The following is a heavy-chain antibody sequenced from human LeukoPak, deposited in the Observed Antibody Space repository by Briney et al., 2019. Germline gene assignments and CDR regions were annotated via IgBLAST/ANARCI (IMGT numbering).Heavy chain of an antibody. CDR2: IYYSGST. V-gene: IGHV4-30-4*01. J-gene: IGHJ4*02. D-gene: IGHD6-19*01. CDR3: ARYTSPRFEQWLGAVDC. CDR1: GGSISSGDYH. Sequence: SQTLSLTCTVSGGSISSGDYHWSWIRQPPGKGLEWIGYIYYSGSTYCNPSLKSRVTISVDTSKNQFSLKLSSVTAADTAVYYCARYTSPRFEQWLGAVDCWGQGTLVTVSS.